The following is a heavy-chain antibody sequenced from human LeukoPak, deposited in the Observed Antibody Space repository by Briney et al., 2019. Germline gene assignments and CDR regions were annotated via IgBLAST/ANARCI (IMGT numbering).Heavy chain of an antibody. D-gene: IGHD3-16*01. V-gene: IGHV4-61*02. CDR1: GGSISSSHYY. CDR2: IYTSENI. Sequence: SETLPLTCTVSGGSISSSHYYWSWIRQPAGKGLEWIGRIYTSENINYNPSLKSRVIISVDTSKNQVSLKLSSVTAADTAVYYCARGGYNWFDPWGQGTLVTVSS. J-gene: IGHJ5*02. CDR3: ARGGYNWFDP.